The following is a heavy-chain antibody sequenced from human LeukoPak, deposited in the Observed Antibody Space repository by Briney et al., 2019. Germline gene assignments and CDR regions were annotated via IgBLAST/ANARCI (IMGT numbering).Heavy chain of an antibody. CDR3: ARVFLSYDFWSGYYSANWFDP. Sequence: ASVKVSCKASGYTFTDYYIHWVRQAPGQGLEWMGRISAYNGNTNYAQKLQGRVTMTTDTSTSTAYMELRSLRSDDTAVYYCARVFLSYDFWSGYYSANWFDPWGQGTLVTVSS. CDR1: GYTFTDYY. CDR2: ISAYNGNT. D-gene: IGHD3-3*01. J-gene: IGHJ5*02. V-gene: IGHV1-18*04.